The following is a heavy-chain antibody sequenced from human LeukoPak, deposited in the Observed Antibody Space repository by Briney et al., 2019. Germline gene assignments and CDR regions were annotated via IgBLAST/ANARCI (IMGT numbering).Heavy chain of an antibody. CDR1: GFIFSDHA. CDR2: VSFDGGQK. D-gene: IGHD3-10*01. CDR3: VRDNFGTTAYNSRFDY. J-gene: IGHJ4*02. V-gene: IGHV3-30-3*01. Sequence: GGSLRLSCGASGFIFSDHAIHWVRQAPGKGLEWVAVVSFDGGQKYYADSVKGRFIISRDNSKDTLYLQMNSLRVEDTALYYCVRDNFGTTAYNSRFDYWGQGTLVTVSS.